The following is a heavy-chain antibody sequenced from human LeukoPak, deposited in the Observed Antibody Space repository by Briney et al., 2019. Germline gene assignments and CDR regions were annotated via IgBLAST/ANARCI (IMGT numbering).Heavy chain of an antibody. J-gene: IGHJ5*02. Sequence: PGGSLRLSCAASGFTFSSYSMNWVRQAPGKGLEWVSYISSSSSTIYYADSVKGRFTISRDNAKNSLYLQMNSLRAEDTAVYYCARDRVTIFGVVRGPGWFDPWGQGTLVTVSS. CDR2: ISSSSSTI. D-gene: IGHD3-3*01. CDR3: ARDRVTIFGVVRGPGWFDP. V-gene: IGHV3-48*01. CDR1: GFTFSSYS.